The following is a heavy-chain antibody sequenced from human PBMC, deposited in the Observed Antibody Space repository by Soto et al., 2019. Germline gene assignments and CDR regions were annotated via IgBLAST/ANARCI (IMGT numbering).Heavy chain of an antibody. CDR1: GGSMNNYF. D-gene: IGHD1-20*01. Sequence: QVQLHESGPGLVKPSETLSLICTVSGGSMNNYFWTWIRQPAGQGLEWIGRIYSSGSSVHNASLKSRVAMSIDTSSDQFSLKLTSVIAADTAVYYCVRDVASPGISGSWGAFDIWGQGTMVTVSS. CDR3: VRDVASPGISGSWGAFDI. V-gene: IGHV4-4*07. CDR2: IYSSGSS. J-gene: IGHJ3*02.